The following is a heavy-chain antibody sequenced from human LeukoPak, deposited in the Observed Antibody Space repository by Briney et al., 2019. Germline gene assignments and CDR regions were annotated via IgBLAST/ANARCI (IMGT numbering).Heavy chain of an antibody. CDR3: ARDYDGFDY. V-gene: IGHV3-53*01. D-gene: IGHD3-22*01. CDR2: IYSGGDT. CDR1: GFTVSSNS. Sequence: PGGSLRLSCAASGFTVSSNSMSWVRQAPPQGLEWVSVIYSGGDTYYADSVKGRFTISRDNSKNTLYLQMNSLRAEDTAVYYCARDYDGFDYWGQVTLVTVSS. J-gene: IGHJ4*02.